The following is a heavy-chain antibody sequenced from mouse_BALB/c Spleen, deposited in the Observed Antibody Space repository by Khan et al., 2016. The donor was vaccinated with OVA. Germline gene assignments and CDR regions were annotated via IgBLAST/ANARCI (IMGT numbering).Heavy chain of an antibody. CDR3: AKPYYAHYYAMDY. Sequence: QVRLQQSGPGLVAPSQSLSITCTVSGFSLTDYGVSWIRQTPGKGLEWLGLIWGGGTTYYNSALKSRLSISKDNSKSQVFLKMNSLQTDDTAMYYCAKPYYAHYYAMDYWGQGTSVTVSS. CDR1: GFSLTDYG. CDR2: IWGGGTT. V-gene: IGHV2-6-5*01. D-gene: IGHD2-10*01. J-gene: IGHJ4*01.